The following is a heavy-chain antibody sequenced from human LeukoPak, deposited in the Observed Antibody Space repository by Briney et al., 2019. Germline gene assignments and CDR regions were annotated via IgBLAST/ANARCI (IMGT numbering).Heavy chain of an antibody. Sequence: GGSLRLSRAASGFTVSSNYMSWVRQAPGRGLEWVSVIYTGGSTYYADSVKDRFTISRDNSKNTLYLQMNSLRAEDTAVYYCARDLGRYDSNQGPLDAFDIWGQGTMVTVSS. CDR2: IYTGGST. CDR3: ARDLGRYDSNQGPLDAFDI. J-gene: IGHJ3*02. D-gene: IGHD3-22*01. V-gene: IGHV3-53*01. CDR1: GFTVSSNY.